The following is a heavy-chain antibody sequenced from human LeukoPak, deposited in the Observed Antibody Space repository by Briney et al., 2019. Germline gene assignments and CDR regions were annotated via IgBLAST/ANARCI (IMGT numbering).Heavy chain of an antibody. V-gene: IGHV1-24*01. D-gene: IGHD3-3*01. Sequence: ASVKVSCKLSGFSLSEISMHWVRQAPGQGLEWMGGFDPEHGGTSYTQKLQGRVIMTEDTSTDTAYMELSSLRSEDTAVYYCATWLRNTIFRVPPHEHSFDYWGQGTLVTVSS. CDR1: GFSLSEIS. CDR3: ATWLRNTIFRVPPHEHSFDY. CDR2: FDPEHGGT. J-gene: IGHJ4*02.